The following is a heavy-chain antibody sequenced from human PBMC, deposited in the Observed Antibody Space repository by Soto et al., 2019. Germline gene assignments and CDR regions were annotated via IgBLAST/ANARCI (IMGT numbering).Heavy chain of an antibody. CDR3: ARDSRGGAARRPAFYY. D-gene: IGHD6-6*01. CDR2: IGRSGETI. Sequence: LRRNCVGPGGTLSSLEINWVRQTPGKGLEWLSYIGRSGETIYYADSVKGRFTISRDNAKSSLFLQMNGLRDEDTGIYYCARDSRGGAARRPAFYYWGRGTLVTVS. CDR1: GGTLSSLE. V-gene: IGHV3-48*03. J-gene: IGHJ4*02.